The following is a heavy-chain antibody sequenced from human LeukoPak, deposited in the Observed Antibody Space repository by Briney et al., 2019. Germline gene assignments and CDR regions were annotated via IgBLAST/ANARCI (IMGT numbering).Heavy chain of an antibody. D-gene: IGHD3-22*01. V-gene: IGHV3-21*01. CDR1: GFTFSTYS. CDR3: AKDKGDDSSGYYYAYFDY. J-gene: IGHJ4*02. Sequence: PGGSLRLSCAASGFTFSTYSINWVRQAPGKGLEWVSSISGSSSYIYYADSVRGRFTISRDNAKNSLYLQMNSLRAEDTAVYYCAKDKGDDSSGYYYAYFDYWGQGTLVTVSS. CDR2: ISGSSSYI.